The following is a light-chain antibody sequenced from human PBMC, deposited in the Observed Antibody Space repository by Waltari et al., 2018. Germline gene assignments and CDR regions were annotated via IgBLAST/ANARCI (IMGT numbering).Light chain of an antibody. CDR3: QQYYSTPWT. V-gene: IGKV4-1*01. Sequence: DIVMTQSPDSLAVSLGERATINCKSSQSVLYSSNNKNYLAWYQQKPGKPPKLLIYWASTRESGVPDRFRGSGSGTDFTLTISSLQAEDVAVYYCQQYYSTPWTFGQGTKVEIK. CDR2: WAS. J-gene: IGKJ1*01. CDR1: QSVLYSSNNKNY.